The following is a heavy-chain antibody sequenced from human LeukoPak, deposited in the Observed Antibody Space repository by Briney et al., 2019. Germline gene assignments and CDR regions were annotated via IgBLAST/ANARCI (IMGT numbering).Heavy chain of an antibody. CDR1: GGSISSSDYY. D-gene: IGHD5-12*01. V-gene: IGHV4-39*07. J-gene: IGHJ5*02. Sequence: PSETLSLTCTVSGGSISSSDYYWGWIRQPPGKGLEWIGSIYYGGSTYYNPSLKSRVTISVDRSKNQFSLKLSSVTAADTAVYYCARAPRGYIPWIDPWGQGTLVTVSS. CDR2: IYYGGST. CDR3: ARAPRGYIPWIDP.